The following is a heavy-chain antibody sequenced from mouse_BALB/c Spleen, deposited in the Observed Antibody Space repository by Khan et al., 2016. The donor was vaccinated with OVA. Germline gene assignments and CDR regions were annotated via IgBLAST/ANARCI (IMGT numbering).Heavy chain of an antibody. J-gene: IGHJ3*01. Sequence: QVQLKESGPGLVQPSQSLSITCTVSGFSLNTYGIHWIRQSQGKGLEWLGVIRSGGSTDYNGAFISRLNITKDNSKSQVVFKMNSLQADDTAIYYCARNSYMYDFTYWGQGTLVTVSA. CDR2: IRSGGST. CDR1: GFSLNTYG. D-gene: IGHD2-14*01. V-gene: IGHV2-2*01. CDR3: ARNSYMYDFTY.